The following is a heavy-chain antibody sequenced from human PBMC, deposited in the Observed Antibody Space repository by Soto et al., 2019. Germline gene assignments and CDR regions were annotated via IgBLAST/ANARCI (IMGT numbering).Heavy chain of an antibody. J-gene: IGHJ4*02. V-gene: IGHV4-38-2*01. CDR1: GYSISRGYY. CDR3: ARGSVDTVDSSGFYEY. Sequence: SETLSLTCAVSGYSISRGYYCCCIRQPPGKWLEWLGSINTXGGPIYNPSLKSPVIISVDTSKSQFSLKLTSVNAADRAVYYCARGSVDTVDSSGFYEYWGQGTPVTVSS. D-gene: IGHD3-22*01. CDR2: INTXGGP.